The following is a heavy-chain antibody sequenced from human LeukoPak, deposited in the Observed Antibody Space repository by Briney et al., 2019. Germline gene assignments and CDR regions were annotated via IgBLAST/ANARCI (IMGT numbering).Heavy chain of an antibody. CDR2: ISGSGGST. J-gene: IGHJ4*02. D-gene: IGHD1-26*01. V-gene: IGHV3-23*01. Sequence: LXXAXSGFTXXXYAMXWVRQAPGKGLEWVSAISGSGGSTYYADSVKGRFTISRDNSKNTLYLQMNSLRAEDTAVYYCAKASGSYTYFDYWGQGTLVTVSS. CDR1: GFTXXXYA. CDR3: AKASGSYTYFDY.